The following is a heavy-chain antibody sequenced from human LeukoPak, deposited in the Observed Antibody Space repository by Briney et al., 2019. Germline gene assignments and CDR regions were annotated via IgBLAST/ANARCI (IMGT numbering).Heavy chain of an antibody. Sequence: ASETLSLACTVSGGSISSGGYYWSWIRQHPGKGLEWIGYIYYSGSTYYNPSLKSRVTISVDTSKNQFSLKLSSVTAADTAVYYCAREGAFGPSGHTYYFDYWGQGTLVTVSS. J-gene: IGHJ4*02. CDR3: AREGAFGPSGHTYYFDY. V-gene: IGHV4-31*03. D-gene: IGHD3-3*01. CDR2: IYYSGST. CDR1: GGSISSGGYY.